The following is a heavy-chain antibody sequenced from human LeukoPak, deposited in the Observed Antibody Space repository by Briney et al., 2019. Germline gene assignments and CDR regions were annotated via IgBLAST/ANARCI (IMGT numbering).Heavy chain of an antibody. Sequence: GESLKISCKGSGYSFTSYWITWVRQMPGKGLEWMGRIDPSDSYTNYSPSFQGHVTISADKSISTAYLQWSSLKASDTAMYYWARPDRGSAFDIWGQGTMVTVSS. CDR3: ARPDRGSAFDI. CDR2: IDPSDSYT. V-gene: IGHV5-10-1*01. D-gene: IGHD2-15*01. CDR1: GYSFTSYW. J-gene: IGHJ3*02.